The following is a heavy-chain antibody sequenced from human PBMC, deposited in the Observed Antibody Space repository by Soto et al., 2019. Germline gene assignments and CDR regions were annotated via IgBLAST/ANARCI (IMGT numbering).Heavy chain of an antibody. D-gene: IGHD6-19*01. V-gene: IGHV3-33*01. Sequence: GGSLRLSCAASGFRFSIYGMHLVRQSPGKGLEWVGFIWFDGSNAYYADSVKGRFTISRDNSQNTLYLQMHSLRGDDTAVYYCARVGESGSSGWPREVHDYWGQGSLVPVSS. CDR2: IWFDGSNA. CDR1: GFRFSIYG. J-gene: IGHJ4*02. CDR3: ARVGESGSSGWPREVHDY.